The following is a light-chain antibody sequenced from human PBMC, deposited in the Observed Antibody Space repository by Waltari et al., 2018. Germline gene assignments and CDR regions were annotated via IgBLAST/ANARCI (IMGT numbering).Light chain of an antibody. J-gene: IGLJ2*01. CDR3: QSYDSSLSVV. CDR2: TNT. Sequence: QFVLTQPPSLSGAPGERVTLSCTGSSSNIGTDQDVHWYQHFPGTAPKLLLYTNTTRPSGGPDRFSGSKSGTSASLAITGLQPEDEAEYYCQSYDSSLSVVFGGGTKLTVL. V-gene: IGLV1-40*01. CDR1: SSNIGTDQD.